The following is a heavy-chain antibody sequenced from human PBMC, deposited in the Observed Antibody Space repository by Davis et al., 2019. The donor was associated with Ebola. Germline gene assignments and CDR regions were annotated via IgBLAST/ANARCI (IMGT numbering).Heavy chain of an antibody. D-gene: IGHD4/OR15-4a*01. CDR1: GFIFRDYA. CDR3: AGTMGFFYYYGMDV. CDR2: ISVSGDHT. J-gene: IGHJ6*02. V-gene: IGHV3-23*01. Sequence: GGSLRLSCAASGFIFRDYAMNWVRQAPGKGLEWVAGISVSGDHTYYADSVKGRFTISRDNSENTLFLQMNSLRADDSAIYFCAGTMGFFYYYGMDVWGPGTTVTVSS.